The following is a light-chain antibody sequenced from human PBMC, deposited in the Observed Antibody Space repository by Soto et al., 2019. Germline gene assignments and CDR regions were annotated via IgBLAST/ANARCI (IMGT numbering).Light chain of an antibody. Sequence: ETVMTQSPATLSVSPGERATLSCRASQTVGSNLAWCQQTPGRAPRLLIYGASTRATGIPARFSGGGSGTEFTLTISSLQSEDFAVYYCQQYNDWPRTFGQGTKVEI. CDR3: QQYNDWPRT. CDR2: GAS. J-gene: IGKJ1*01. V-gene: IGKV3-15*01. CDR1: QTVGSN.